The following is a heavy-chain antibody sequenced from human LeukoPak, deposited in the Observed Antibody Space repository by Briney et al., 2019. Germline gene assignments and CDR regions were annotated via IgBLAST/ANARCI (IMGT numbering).Heavy chain of an antibody. CDR2: IIPIFGTA. Sequence: GASVKVSCKASGGTFSSYAISWVRQAPGQGLEWMGGIIPIFGTANYAQKFQGRVTITADESTSTAYMELSSLRSEDTAVYYCARGAFYYGSGSYVNYYYYMDVWGKGTTVTISS. J-gene: IGHJ6*03. CDR3: ARGAFYYGSGSYVNYYYYMDV. D-gene: IGHD3-10*01. CDR1: GGTFSSYA. V-gene: IGHV1-69*01.